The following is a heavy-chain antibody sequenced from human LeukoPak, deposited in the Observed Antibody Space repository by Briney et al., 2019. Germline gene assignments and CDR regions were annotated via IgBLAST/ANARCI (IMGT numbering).Heavy chain of an antibody. J-gene: IGHJ6*03. CDR3: ARDLRVYDKNYYYYMDV. Sequence: PSETLSLTCTVSGSSIGSGYYWGWIRQPPGKGLEWIGSVYHSGTTYYNPSLKSRVTISVDTSNNQFSLKVNSVTAADTAVYYCARDLRVYDKNYYYYMDVWGKGTTVTISS. V-gene: IGHV4-38-2*02. CDR2: VYHSGTT. CDR1: GSSIGSGYY. D-gene: IGHD5/OR15-5a*01.